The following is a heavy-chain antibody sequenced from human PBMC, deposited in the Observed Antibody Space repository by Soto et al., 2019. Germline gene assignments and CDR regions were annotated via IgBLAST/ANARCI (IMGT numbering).Heavy chain of an antibody. CDR1: GFTFSNYL. J-gene: IGHJ4*01. CDR2: IKQDGSEK. V-gene: IGHV3-7*01. CDR3: ARVAYGNGWIFDH. D-gene: IGHD6-19*01. Sequence: PGGSLRLSCAASGFTFSNYLMSWVRQSPGKGLEWVANIKQDGSEKYYVDSVKGRFTLSRDNAQNSLQLQMNSLRAEDTAIYFCARVAYGNGWIFDHWGQGTLVTVSS.